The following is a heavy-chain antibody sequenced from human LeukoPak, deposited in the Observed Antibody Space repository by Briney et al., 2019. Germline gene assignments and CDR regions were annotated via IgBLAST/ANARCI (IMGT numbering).Heavy chain of an antibody. CDR1: GFTFDDYA. V-gene: IGHV3-43D*03. CDR3: ARNFGGGDSSGPYY. D-gene: IGHD3-22*01. CDR2: ISWDGGST. J-gene: IGHJ4*02. Sequence: PGGSLRLSCAASGFTFDDYAMHWVRQAPGKGLEWVSLISWDGGSTYYADSVKGRFTISRDNSKNSLYLQMNSLRAEDTALYYCARNFGGGDSSGPYYLGQGTLVTVSS.